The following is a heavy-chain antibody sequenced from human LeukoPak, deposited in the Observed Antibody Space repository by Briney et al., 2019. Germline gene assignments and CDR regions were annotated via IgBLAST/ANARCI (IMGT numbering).Heavy chain of an antibody. CDR1: GFTFSSYA. V-gene: IGHV3-23*01. D-gene: IGHD3-3*01. J-gene: IGHJ6*03. CDR3: TRLRYDFWSGKGGYYMDV. Sequence: PGGSLRLSCAASGFTFSSYAMSWVRQAPGKGLEWVSAISGSGGSTYYADSVKGRLTISRDNSKNTLYLQMNSLKTEDTAVYYCTRLRYDFWSGKGGYYMDVWGKGTTVTVSS. CDR2: ISGSGGST.